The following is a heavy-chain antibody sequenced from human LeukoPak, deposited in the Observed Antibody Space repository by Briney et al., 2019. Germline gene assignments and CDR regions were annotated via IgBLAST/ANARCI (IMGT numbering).Heavy chain of an antibody. Sequence: SETLSLTCTVSGGSIRMYYWSWIRQSAGKGLQWVGRIHTSGSTKYNPSLKSRVTMSIDTSKNQFSLQLNSVTPEDTAVYYCARTRVFGNTRSLDHWGQGALVTVSS. V-gene: IGHV4-4*07. CDR2: IHTSGST. J-gene: IGHJ4*02. D-gene: IGHD1-7*01. CDR1: GGSIRMYY. CDR3: ARTRVFGNTRSLDH.